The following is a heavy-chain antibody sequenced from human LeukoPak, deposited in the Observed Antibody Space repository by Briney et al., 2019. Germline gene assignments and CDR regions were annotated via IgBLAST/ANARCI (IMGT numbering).Heavy chain of an antibody. J-gene: IGHJ5*02. Sequence: ASVKVSCKASGYTFTSYYMHWVRQAPGQGLEWMGIINPSGGSTSYAQKFQGRLTVTRDTSTSTVYMELSSLRFEDTAMYYCARDMGTGWYCFDDWGQGTLVTVSS. CDR1: GYTFTSYY. CDR3: ARDMGTGWYCFDD. CDR2: INPSGGST. D-gene: IGHD6-19*01. V-gene: IGHV1-46*01.